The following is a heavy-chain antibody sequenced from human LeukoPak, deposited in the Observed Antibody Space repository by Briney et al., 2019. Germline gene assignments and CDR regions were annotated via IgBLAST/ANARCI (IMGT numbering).Heavy chain of an antibody. V-gene: IGHV3-23*01. CDR2: IGGSDGGT. D-gene: IGHD3-16*01. J-gene: IGHJ5*02. CDR1: GFTFSSYA. Sequence: GGSLRLSCAASGFTFSSYAMSWVRQAPGKGLEWVSTIGGSDGGTFYADSVKGRFTISRDNSKNTLYLQMSSLRAEDTAIYYCARGTYNRFDPWGQGTLVTVSS. CDR3: ARGTYNRFDP.